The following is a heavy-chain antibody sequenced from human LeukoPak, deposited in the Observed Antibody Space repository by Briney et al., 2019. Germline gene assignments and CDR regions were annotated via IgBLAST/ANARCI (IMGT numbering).Heavy chain of an antibody. V-gene: IGHV3-73*01. CDR2: IRSKANSYAT. D-gene: IGHD2-21*01. Sequence: SGGSLRLSCAASGFTFSGSAMHWVRQASGKGLEWVGRIRSKANSYATAYAASVKGRFTISRDDSKNTAYLQMNSLKTEDTAVYYCTRPHIVVEPDCWGQGTLVTVSS. J-gene: IGHJ4*02. CDR1: GFTFSGSA. CDR3: TRPHIVVEPDC.